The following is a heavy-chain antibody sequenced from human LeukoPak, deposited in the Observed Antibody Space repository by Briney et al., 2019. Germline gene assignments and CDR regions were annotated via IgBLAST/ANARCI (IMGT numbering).Heavy chain of an antibody. D-gene: IGHD5-12*01. CDR1: GFSLTTSGVG. J-gene: IGHJ4*02. CDR3: VHGRYGGNLAY. CDR2: IYWDDDK. V-gene: IGHV2-5*02. Sequence: SGPTLVKPTQTLTLTCTFSGFSLTTSGVGVGWIRQPPGRAMEWIAFIYWDDDKRYRPSLKSRLTISKDTSKNQVVLTMTDMDLVDTATYYCVHGRYGGNLAYWGQGTRVTVSS.